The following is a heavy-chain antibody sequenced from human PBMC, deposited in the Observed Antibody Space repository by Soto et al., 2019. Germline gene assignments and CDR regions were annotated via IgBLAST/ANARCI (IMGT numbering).Heavy chain of an antibody. CDR3: ARGFYVGWLLLSGWFDP. D-gene: IGHD3-22*01. Sequence: PSETLSLTCAVYGGSFSGYYWSWIRQPPGKGLEWIEEINHSGSTNYNPSLKSRVTISVDTSKNQFSLKLSSVTAADTAVYYCARGFYVGWLLLSGWFDPWGQGTLVTVS. CDR2: INHSGST. CDR1: GGSFSGYY. V-gene: IGHV4-34*01. J-gene: IGHJ5*02.